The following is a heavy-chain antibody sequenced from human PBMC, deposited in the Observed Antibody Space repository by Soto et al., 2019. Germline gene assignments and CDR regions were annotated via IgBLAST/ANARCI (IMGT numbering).Heavy chain of an antibody. J-gene: IGHJ4*02. CDR1: GFSLSNARMS. V-gene: IGHV2-26*01. Sequence: QVPLKESGPVLVKPTETLTLTCTVSGFSLSNARMSVSWIRQPPGKALEWLAHIFSDDAKSYSASLKNRLTISKDTSKSQVVLTTTKMAPVDTATYYCARIRGWGWLGPNDSWGQGTLVTVSS. D-gene: IGHD3-10*01. CDR2: IFSDDAK. CDR3: ARIRGWGWLGPNDS.